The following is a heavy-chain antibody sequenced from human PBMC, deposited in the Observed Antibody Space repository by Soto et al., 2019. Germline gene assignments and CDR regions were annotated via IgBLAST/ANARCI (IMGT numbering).Heavy chain of an antibody. CDR2: IKQDGSEK. D-gene: IGHD6-6*01. V-gene: IGHV3-7*01. CDR1: GFTFSSYW. Sequence: GGSLRLSCATSGFTFSSYWMSWVRQAPGKGLEWVANIKQDGSEKYYVDSVRGRSSISRDNAKNLVFLEMNSLRGEDTAMYHCARGKYSSSSTLLDHWGQGTLVTVSS. CDR3: ARGKYSSSSTLLDH. J-gene: IGHJ5*02.